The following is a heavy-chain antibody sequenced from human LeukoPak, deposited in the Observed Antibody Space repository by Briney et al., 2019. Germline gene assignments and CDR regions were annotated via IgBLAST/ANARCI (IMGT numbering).Heavy chain of an antibody. V-gene: IGHV1-2*02. Sequence: PVASVKVSCKASGYTFTGYYMHWVRQAPGQGLEWMGWINPNSGGTNYAQKFQGRVTMTRDTSISTAYMELSRLRSDDTAVYYCARDARGGYSDWLPPIVPYYYMDVWGKGTTVTISS. CDR2: INPNSGGT. CDR3: ARDARGGYSDWLPPIVPYYYMDV. D-gene: IGHD3-9*01. J-gene: IGHJ6*03. CDR1: GYTFTGYY.